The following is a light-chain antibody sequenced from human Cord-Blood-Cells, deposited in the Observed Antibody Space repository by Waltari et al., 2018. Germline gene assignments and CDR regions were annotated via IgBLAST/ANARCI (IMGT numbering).Light chain of an antibody. CDR3: MQALQTPLT. Sequence: DIVMTQSPLSLPVTPGAPASISCRSSQSLLHSNGYNYLDWYSQKPGQSPQLLIYLGSNRASGVPDRFSGSGSGTDFTLKISRVEAEDVGVYYCMQALQTPLTFGGGTKVEIK. CDR1: QSLLHSNGYNY. CDR2: LGS. V-gene: IGKV2-28*01. J-gene: IGKJ4*01.